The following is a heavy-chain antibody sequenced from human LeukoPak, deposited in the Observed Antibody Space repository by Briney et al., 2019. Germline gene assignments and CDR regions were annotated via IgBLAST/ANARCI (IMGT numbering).Heavy chain of an antibody. J-gene: IGHJ4*02. CDR3: AKEARYYDFWSGYYSPYFGY. V-gene: IGHV3-43*01. CDR2: ISWDGGST. CDR1: GFTFDDYT. Sequence: SGGSLRLSCAASGFTFDDYTMHWVRQAPGKGLEWVSLISWDGGSTYYADSVKGRFTISRDNSKNSLYLQMNSLRTEDTALYYCAKEARYYDFWSGYYSPYFGYWGQGTLVTVSS. D-gene: IGHD3-3*01.